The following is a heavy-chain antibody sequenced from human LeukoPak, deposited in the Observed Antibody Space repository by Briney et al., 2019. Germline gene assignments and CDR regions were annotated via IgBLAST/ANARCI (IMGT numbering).Heavy chain of an antibody. D-gene: IGHD3-22*01. V-gene: IGHV3-7*01. CDR3: ARAPHYYDSSGYLSQKFDY. CDR2: IKQDGSEK. CDR1: GFTFSSYW. J-gene: IGHJ4*02. Sequence: PGGSLRVSCAASGFTFSSYWMSWVRQAPGKGLEWVANIKQDGSEKYYVDSVKGRFTISRDNAKNSLYLQMNSLRAEDTAVHYCARAPHYYDSSGYLSQKFDYWGQGTLVTVSS.